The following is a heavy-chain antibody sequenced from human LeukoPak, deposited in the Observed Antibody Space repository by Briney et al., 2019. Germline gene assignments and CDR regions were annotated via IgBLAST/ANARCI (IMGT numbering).Heavy chain of an antibody. Sequence: GASVKVSCKASGYTFTSYDINWVRQATGQGLEWMGWISAYNGNTNYAQKLQGRVTMTTDTSTSTAYMELRSLRSDDTVVHYCARDRGDIVVVPAASDYWGQGTLVTVSS. D-gene: IGHD2-2*01. V-gene: IGHV1-18*01. J-gene: IGHJ4*02. CDR3: ARDRGDIVVVPAASDY. CDR1: GYTFTSYD. CDR2: ISAYNGNT.